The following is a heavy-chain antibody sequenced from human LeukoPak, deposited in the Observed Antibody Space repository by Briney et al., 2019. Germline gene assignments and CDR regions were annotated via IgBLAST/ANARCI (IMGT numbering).Heavy chain of an antibody. CDR2: IYYRGST. D-gene: IGHD6-19*01. CDR1: GGSISSYY. CDR3: ARGVSGWYHLSAFDI. J-gene: IGHJ3*02. V-gene: IGHV4-59*01. Sequence: SETLSLTCTVSGGSISSYYWSWIRQPPGKGLEWIGYIYYRGSTNYNPSLKSRVTISVDTSKNQFSLKLSSVTAADTAVYYCARGVSGWYHLSAFDIWGQGTMVTVSS.